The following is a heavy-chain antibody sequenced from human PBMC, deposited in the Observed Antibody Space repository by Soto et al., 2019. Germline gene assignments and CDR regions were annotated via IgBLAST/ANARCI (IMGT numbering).Heavy chain of an antibody. Sequence: QLQLQESGSGLVKPSQTLSLTCAVSGGSISSGGYSWSWIRQPPGKGLEWIGYIYHSGSTYYNPSLKSRVNMTGHRSKNQFSLELSSVTDADRAVYDCARGPVAGYSGYGCYFDCWGQGTLVTVSS. CDR2: IYHSGST. J-gene: IGHJ4*02. CDR1: GGSISSGGYS. D-gene: IGHD5-12*01. V-gene: IGHV4-30-2*01. CDR3: ARGPVAGYSGYGCYFDC.